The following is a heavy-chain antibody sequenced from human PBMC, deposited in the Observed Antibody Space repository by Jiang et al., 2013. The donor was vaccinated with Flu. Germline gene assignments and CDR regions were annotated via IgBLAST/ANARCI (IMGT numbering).Heavy chain of an antibody. V-gene: IGHV1-46*03. CDR1: GYTFTSHY. Sequence: GAEVKKPGASVKVSCKASGYTFTSHYMHWVRQAPGQGLEWMGIINPRSGSITYAQKFQDRVTMTRDTSTSTVYMELSSLRSEDTAVYFXARDQEESTSGRHVEILHYDMDVWGQGTTGHRLL. CDR3: ARDQEESTSGRHVEILHYDMDV. J-gene: IGHJ6*02. D-gene: IGHD1-26*01. CDR2: INPRSGSI.